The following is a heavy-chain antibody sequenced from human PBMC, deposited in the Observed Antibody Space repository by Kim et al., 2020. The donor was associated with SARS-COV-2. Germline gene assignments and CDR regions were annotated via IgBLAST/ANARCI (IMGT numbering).Heavy chain of an antibody. Sequence: SVKVSCKASGGTFSRYTFNWVRQAPGQGPEWMGGIIPLFARSNYAQKFQGRVTITADESTSTAYMELSSLTSEDTAVYYCATPLRRASDVDVWGQGTTVIVSS. V-gene: IGHV1-69*13. CDR1: GGTFSRYT. CDR3: ATPLRRASDVDV. CDR2: IIPLFARS. J-gene: IGHJ6*02.